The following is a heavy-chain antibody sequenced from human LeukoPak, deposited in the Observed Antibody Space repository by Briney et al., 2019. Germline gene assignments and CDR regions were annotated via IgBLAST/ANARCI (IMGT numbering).Heavy chain of an antibody. D-gene: IGHD3-9*01. Sequence: SETLSLTCTVSGGSISSYYWSWIRQPPGKGLEWIGYIYYSGSTNYNPSLKSRVTISVDTSKNQFSLKLSSVTAADTAVYYCARVSLGDDILTGYYGTFDYWGQGTLDTVSS. CDR3: ARVSLGDDILTGYYGTFDY. CDR1: GGSISSYY. J-gene: IGHJ4*02. CDR2: IYYSGST. V-gene: IGHV4-59*12.